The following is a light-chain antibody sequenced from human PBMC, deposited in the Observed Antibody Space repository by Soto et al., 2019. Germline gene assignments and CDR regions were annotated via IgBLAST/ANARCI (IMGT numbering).Light chain of an antibody. V-gene: IGKV1-5*01. CDR3: QEYKSYSWT. J-gene: IGKJ1*01. Sequence: DIQMTQSPSTLSASVGDRVTITCRASQSLTRWLAWYQQKPGQAPKLLIYDASRRESGVPSRVSGSGSGTEFTLTIDRLQPDDFATYYCQEYKSYSWTFGQGTKVDIK. CDR1: QSLTRW. CDR2: DAS.